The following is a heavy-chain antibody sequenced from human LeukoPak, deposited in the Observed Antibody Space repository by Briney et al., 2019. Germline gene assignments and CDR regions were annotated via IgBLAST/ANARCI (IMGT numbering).Heavy chain of an antibody. D-gene: IGHD6-13*01. V-gene: IGHV4-39*07. CDR3: ARDGSRSSSWYYFDY. Sequence: SETLSLTCTVSGGSISSSNFYWGWIRQPPGKGLEWIGSIYYSGSTYYNPSLKSRVTISVDTSKNQFSLKLSSVTAADTAVYYCARDGSRSSSWYYFDYWGQGTLVTVSS. CDR2: IYYSGST. CDR1: GGSISSSNFY. J-gene: IGHJ4*02.